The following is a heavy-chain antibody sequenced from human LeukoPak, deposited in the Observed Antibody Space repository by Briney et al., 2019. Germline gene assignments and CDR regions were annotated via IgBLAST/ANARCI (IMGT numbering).Heavy chain of an antibody. CDR2: ISWNSGSI. CDR1: GFTFDDYA. Sequence: GGSLRLSCAASGFTFDDYAMHWVRQAPGKGLEWVSGISWNSGSIGYADSVKGRFTISRDNAKNSLYLQMNSLRAEDTALCYCAKGFEWYYDSSGYYDYWGQGTPVTVSS. J-gene: IGHJ4*02. CDR3: AKGFEWYYDSSGYYDY. V-gene: IGHV3-9*01. D-gene: IGHD3-22*01.